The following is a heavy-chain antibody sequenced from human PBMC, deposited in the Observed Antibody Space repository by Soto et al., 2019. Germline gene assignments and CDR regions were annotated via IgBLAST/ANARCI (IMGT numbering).Heavy chain of an antibody. CDR1: GGTFSSYA. CDR3: ASHLPIGNLYFDX. CDR2: IIPIFGTA. D-gene: IGHD3-3*02. V-gene: IGHV1-69*06. Sequence: SMKVSCNASGGTFSSYAISWVRQAPGQGLEWMGGIIPIFGTANYAQKFQGRVTITADKSTSTAYMELSSLRSEDTAVYYCASHLPIGNLYFDXWGQGTLGTVSS. J-gene: IGHJ4*02.